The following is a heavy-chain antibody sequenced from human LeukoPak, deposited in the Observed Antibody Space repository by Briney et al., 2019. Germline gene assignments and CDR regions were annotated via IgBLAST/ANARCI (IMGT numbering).Heavy chain of an antibody. CDR2: INHRGST. D-gene: IGHD3-10*01. CDR1: GESLSKYY. V-gene: IGHV4-34*01. Sequence: SETLSLTCAVYGESLSKYYWTWIRQSPGKGLEWIVEINHRGSTNHNPSLKSRVTLSVDTSKHQFSLKLTSVTAADAAVYYCARAYLHYGSGSYVWFDPWGQGTLVTVSS. CDR3: ARAYLHYGSGSYVWFDP. J-gene: IGHJ5*02.